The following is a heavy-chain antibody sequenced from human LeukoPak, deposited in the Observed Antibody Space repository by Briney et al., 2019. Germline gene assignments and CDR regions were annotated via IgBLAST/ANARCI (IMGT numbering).Heavy chain of an antibody. CDR2: ISYDGSNK. J-gene: IGHJ4*02. V-gene: IGHV3-30*18. CDR3: AKGKLPGD. Sequence: GGSLRLSCAASGFTFSNYAMSWVRQAPGKGLEWVAVISYDGSNKYYADSVKGRFTISRDNSKNTLYLQMNSPRAEDTAVYYCAKGKLPGDWGQGTLVTVSS. CDR1: GFTFSNYA. D-gene: IGHD2-15*01.